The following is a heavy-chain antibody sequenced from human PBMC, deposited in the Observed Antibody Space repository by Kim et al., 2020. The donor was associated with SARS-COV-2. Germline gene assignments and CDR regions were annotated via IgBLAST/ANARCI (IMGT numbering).Heavy chain of an antibody. D-gene: IGHD5-18*01. CDR1: GGSISSNNW. CDR2: IYHSGTT. CDR3: ASLYRYEKSQMREGP. V-gene: IGHV4-4*02. J-gene: IGHJ5*02. Sequence: SETLSLTCAVSGGSISSNNWWTWVRQPPGKGLEWIGEIYHSGTTNYNPSLRSRVTISVDKSKNHFSLMLNSVTAADTAVYYCASLYRYEKSQMREGPWGQGTLVTVSS.